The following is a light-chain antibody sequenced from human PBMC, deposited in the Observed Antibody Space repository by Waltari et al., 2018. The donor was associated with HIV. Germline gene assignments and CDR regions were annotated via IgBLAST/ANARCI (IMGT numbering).Light chain of an antibody. J-gene: IGLJ2*01. CDR1: RSNVGRYNL. Sequence: QSALTQPASVSGSPGQSITISCTGTRSNVGRYNLVSWYQQHPGRAPKVMIYEVSKRPSGVSNRFSGSKSGNTASLTISGLQAEDEADYYCCSYTGSNPFLLFGGGTKLTVL. CDR3: CSYTGSNPFLL. CDR2: EVS. V-gene: IGLV2-23*02.